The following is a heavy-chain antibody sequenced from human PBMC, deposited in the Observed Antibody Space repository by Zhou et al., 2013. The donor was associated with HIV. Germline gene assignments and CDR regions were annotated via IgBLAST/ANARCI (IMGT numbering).Heavy chain of an antibody. CDR2: ISGYSGNT. D-gene: IGHD3-10*01. V-gene: IGHV1-18*01. J-gene: IGHJ6*02. CDR1: GYTFNNYG. Sequence: QIQLVQSGDEVKKPGASVKVSCKASGYTFNNYGISWVRQAPGQGLEWMGWISGYSGNTSFAQKFHDRVTMTTDTSTNLAYLELGSLRVDDTAVYFCARDGFSKHWGVNYKFSGMDVWGQGTTVSVSS. CDR3: ARDGFSKHWGVNYKFSGMDV.